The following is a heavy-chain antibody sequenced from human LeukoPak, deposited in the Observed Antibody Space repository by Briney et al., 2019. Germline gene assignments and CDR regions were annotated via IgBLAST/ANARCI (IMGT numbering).Heavy chain of an antibody. D-gene: IGHD1-26*01. J-gene: IGHJ4*02. Sequence: GGTQRLSCAASGFTFSHYGMNWVRQAPGKGLEWVSGIRADGITTYYADSVRGRFIISRDSSKNTLYLQMNSLRVEDTAVYYCAKGGAQVGGQGTLVTVSS. CDR3: AKGGAQV. CDR2: IRADGITT. V-gene: IGHV3-23*01. CDR1: GFTFSHYG.